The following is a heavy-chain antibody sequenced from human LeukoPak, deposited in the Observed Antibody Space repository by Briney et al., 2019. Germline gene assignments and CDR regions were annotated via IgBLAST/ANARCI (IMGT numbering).Heavy chain of an antibody. J-gene: IGHJ4*02. V-gene: IGHV4-4*02. CDR2: IYHSGST. CDR3: VRTLGTTGGRFAY. CDR1: GGSISSSNW. Sequence: SETLSLTCAVSGGSISSSNWWSWVRQPPGKGLEWIGEIYHSGSTNYNPSLKSRVTISVDKSKNQFSLKLSSVTAVDTAVYYCVRTLGTTGGRFAYWGQGTLVTVSS. D-gene: IGHD3-16*01.